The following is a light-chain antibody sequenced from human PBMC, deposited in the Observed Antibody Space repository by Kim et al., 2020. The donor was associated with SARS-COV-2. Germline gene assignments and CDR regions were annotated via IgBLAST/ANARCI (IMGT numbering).Light chain of an antibody. CDR2: GAS. V-gene: IGKV1-17*01. J-gene: IGKJ5*01. Sequence: ASVGDRVTITGRANKDSRNDLGCYQQKPGRAPKRLIYGASSVQSGVPSRFSGSGSGTEFTLSISSLQPEDFATYFCLQHNTDQITFGQGTRLEIK. CDR3: LQHNTDQIT. CDR1: KDSRND.